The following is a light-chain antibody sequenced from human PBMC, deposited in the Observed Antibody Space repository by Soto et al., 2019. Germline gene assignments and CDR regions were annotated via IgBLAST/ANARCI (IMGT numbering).Light chain of an antibody. CDR2: GAS. Sequence: EIVLTQSPGTLSLSPGERATLSCRASQSVTSNYLAWYQQKPGQAPRLLVYGASSRATGIPDRFSGGGSGTDFTLTISRLEPEDFAVYYCQQYNNWWTFGQGTKVDIK. CDR1: QSVTSNY. CDR3: QQYNNWWT. V-gene: IGKV3-20*01. J-gene: IGKJ1*01.